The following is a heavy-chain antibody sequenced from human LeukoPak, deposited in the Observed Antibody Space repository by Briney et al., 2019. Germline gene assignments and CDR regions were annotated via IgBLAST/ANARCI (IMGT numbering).Heavy chain of an antibody. D-gene: IGHD3-22*01. CDR1: GFTFSSYA. Sequence: PGGSLRFSCAASGFTFSSYAMSWVRQAPGKGLEWVSAISGSGGSTYYADSVKGRFTISRDNSKNTLYLQMNSLRAEDTAVYYCAKDDAASMIVVDDHAFDIWGQGTMVTVSS. J-gene: IGHJ3*02. V-gene: IGHV3-23*01. CDR3: AKDDAASMIVVDDHAFDI. CDR2: ISGSGGST.